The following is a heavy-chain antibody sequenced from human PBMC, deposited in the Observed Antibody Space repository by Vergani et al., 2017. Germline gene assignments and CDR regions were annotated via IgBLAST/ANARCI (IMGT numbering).Heavy chain of an antibody. CDR3: ARGTGYYFDY. V-gene: IGHV4-34*01. CDR1: GGSFSGYY. J-gene: IGHJ4*02. D-gene: IGHD1-14*01. CDR2: INHSGST. Sequence: QVQLQQWGAGLLKPSETLSLICAVYGGSFSGYYWSWIRQPPGKGLEWIGEINHSGSTNYNPSLKSRVTISVDTSKNQFSLKLSSVTAADTAVYYCARGTGYYFDYWSQGTLVTVSS.